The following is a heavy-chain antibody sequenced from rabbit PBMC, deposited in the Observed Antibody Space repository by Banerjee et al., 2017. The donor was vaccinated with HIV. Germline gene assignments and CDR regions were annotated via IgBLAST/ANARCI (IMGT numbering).Heavy chain of an antibody. CDR2: IYAGSSGNT. CDR3: ARDTSSSGGFAFDP. V-gene: IGHV1S45*01. CDR1: GFSFSSSYY. J-gene: IGHJ2*01. D-gene: IGHD1-1*01. Sequence: QEQLEESGGGLVKPEGSLTLTCTASGFSFSSSYYMCWVRQAPGKGLEWIACIYAGSSGNTYYASWAKGRFTISKTSSTTVTLQMTSLTAADTATYFCARDTSSSGGFAFDPWGPGTLVTVS.